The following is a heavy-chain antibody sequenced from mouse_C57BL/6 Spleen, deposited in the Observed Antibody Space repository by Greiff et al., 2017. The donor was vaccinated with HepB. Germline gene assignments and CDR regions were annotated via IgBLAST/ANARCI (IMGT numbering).Heavy chain of an antibody. V-gene: IGHV1-50*01. Sequence: QVQLQQPGAELVKPGASVKLSCKASGYTFTSYWMQWVKQRPGQGLEWIGEIDPSDSYTNYNQKFKGKATLTVDTSSSTAYMQLSSLTSEDSAVYYCARGYPYYFDYWGQGTTLTVSS. CDR3: ARGYPYYFDY. CDR1: GYTFTSYW. CDR2: IDPSDSYT. J-gene: IGHJ2*01. D-gene: IGHD2-2*01.